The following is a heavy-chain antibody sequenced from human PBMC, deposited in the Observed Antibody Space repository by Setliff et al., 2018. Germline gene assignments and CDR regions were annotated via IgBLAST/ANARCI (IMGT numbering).Heavy chain of an antibody. J-gene: IGHJ3*02. D-gene: IGHD3-9*01. V-gene: IGHV1-18*01. CDR1: GYTFTSYG. Sequence: ASVKVSCKASGYTFTSYGISWVRQAPGQGLEWMGWISAYNGNTKYAQKFQGRVTLTTETSANTAYMKLRSLRSDDTAVYYCARGEAGYYEAFDIWGQGTMVTVSS. CDR2: ISAYNGNT. CDR3: ARGEAGYYEAFDI.